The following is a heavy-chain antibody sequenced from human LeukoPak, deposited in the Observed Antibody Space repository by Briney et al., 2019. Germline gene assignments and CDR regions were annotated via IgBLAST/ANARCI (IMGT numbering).Heavy chain of an antibody. CDR2: ISSSSSYI. CDR3: ARDRGYFDWLKDFDY. CDR1: GFTFSSYS. J-gene: IGHJ4*02. Sequence: KPGGSLRLSCAASGFTFSSYSMNWVRQAPGKGLKWVSPISSSSSYIYYADSVKGRFTISRDNAKNSLYLQMNSLRAEDTAVYYCARDRGYFDWLKDFDYWGQGTLVTVSS. D-gene: IGHD3-9*01. V-gene: IGHV3-21*01.